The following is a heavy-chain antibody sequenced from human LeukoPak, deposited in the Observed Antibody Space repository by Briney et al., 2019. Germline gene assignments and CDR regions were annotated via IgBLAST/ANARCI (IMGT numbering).Heavy chain of an antibody. Sequence: SETLSLTCTVSGGSISSYYWSWIRQPPGKGLEWIGNNDYTGGANYNPSLKSRVTILVDTSKNQLSLKLISVTAADTAVYFCARNGPHYYDNSGYLDSWGQGALVTVSS. CDR3: ARNGPHYYDNSGYLDS. J-gene: IGHJ4*02. CDR1: GGSISSYY. CDR2: NDYTGGA. D-gene: IGHD3-22*01. V-gene: IGHV4-59*01.